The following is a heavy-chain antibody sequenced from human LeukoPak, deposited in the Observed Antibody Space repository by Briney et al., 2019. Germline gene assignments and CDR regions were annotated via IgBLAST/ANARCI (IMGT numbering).Heavy chain of an antibody. CDR1: GFTFSSYS. V-gene: IGHV3-21*01. D-gene: IGHD6-19*01. Sequence: GGSLRLSCAASGFTFSSYSMNWVRQAPGKGLEWVSSISSSSGYIYYADSVKGRFTISRDNAKISLYLQMNSLGAEDTAVYYCARDPSGWYYFDYWGQGTLVTVSS. CDR3: ARDPSGWYYFDY. CDR2: ISSSSGYI. J-gene: IGHJ4*02.